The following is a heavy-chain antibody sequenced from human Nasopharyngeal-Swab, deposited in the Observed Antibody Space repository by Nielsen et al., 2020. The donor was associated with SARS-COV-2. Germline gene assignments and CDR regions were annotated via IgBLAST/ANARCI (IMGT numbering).Heavy chain of an antibody. CDR3: ARDRADYYGSGSQSTWFDP. Sequence: SETLSLTCTVSGGSISSGDYYWSWIRQPPGKGLEWIGYIYYNGRTNFNPSLKSRVTISLDTSKNQFSLKLSSVTAADTAVHYCARDRADYYGSGSQSTWFDPWGQGTLVTVSS. D-gene: IGHD3-10*01. CDR2: IYYNGRT. CDR1: GGSISSGDYY. J-gene: IGHJ5*02. V-gene: IGHV4-30-4*01.